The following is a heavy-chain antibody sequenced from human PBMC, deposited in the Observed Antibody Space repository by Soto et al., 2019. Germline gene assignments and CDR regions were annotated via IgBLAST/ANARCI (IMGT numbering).Heavy chain of an antibody. CDR3: ARDEVAMVRGVIYGMDV. CDR1: GGSISSGGYY. Sequence: SETLSLTCTVSGGSISSGGYYWSWIRQHPGKGLEWIGYIYYSGSTYYNPSLKSRVTISVDTSKSQFSLKLSSVTAADTAVYYCARDEVAMVRGVIYGMDVWGQGTTVTVSS. J-gene: IGHJ6*02. CDR2: IYYSGST. V-gene: IGHV4-31*03. D-gene: IGHD3-10*01.